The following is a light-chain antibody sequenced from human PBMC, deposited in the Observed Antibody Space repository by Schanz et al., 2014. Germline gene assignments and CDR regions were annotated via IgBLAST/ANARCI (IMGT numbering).Light chain of an antibody. J-gene: IGKJ2*01. Sequence: EIVLTQSPATLSLSPGERATLSCRASQSVSSYLAWYQQKPGQAPRLLISGASSRATGIPDRFSGSGSGTDFTLTISRLEPEDFAVYYCQQYGSSPRTFGQGTKLESK. CDR1: QSVSSY. CDR2: GAS. V-gene: IGKV3-20*01. CDR3: QQYGSSPRT.